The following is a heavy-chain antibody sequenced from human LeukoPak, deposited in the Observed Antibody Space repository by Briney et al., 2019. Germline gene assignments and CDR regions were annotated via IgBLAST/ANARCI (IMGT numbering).Heavy chain of an antibody. Sequence: GGSLRLSCAASGFTFSNYAMSWVRQTPGKGLEWVSAISGSGGSTYYADSVKGRFTIARDNSKNTLYLQMNSLRAEDTAPYYCAKDPLRYYDSPGENWFDPWGQGTLVTVSS. CDR3: AKDPLRYYDSPGENWFDP. J-gene: IGHJ5*02. CDR1: GFTFSNYA. D-gene: IGHD3-22*01. CDR2: ISGSGGST. V-gene: IGHV3-23*01.